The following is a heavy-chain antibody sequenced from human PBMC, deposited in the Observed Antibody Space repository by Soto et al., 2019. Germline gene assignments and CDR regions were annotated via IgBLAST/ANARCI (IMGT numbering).Heavy chain of an antibody. CDR2: ISSTTNYI. J-gene: IGHJ4*02. V-gene: IGHV3-21*06. Sequence: EGQLVGSGGGLVKPGGALRLSCAAAGVTFPRYSMNWVRQAPRKGVEWVSSISSTTNYIYYGDSMKGRFTISRDNAKNSLYLEMNSLRAEDTAVYYCARESEDLTSNFDYWGQGTLVTVSS. CDR3: ARESEDLTSNFDY. CDR1: GVTFPRYS.